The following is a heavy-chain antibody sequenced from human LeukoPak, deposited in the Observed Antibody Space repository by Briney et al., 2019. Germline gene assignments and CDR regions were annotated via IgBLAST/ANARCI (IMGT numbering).Heavy chain of an antibody. Sequence: ASVKVSCKVSGYTLTELSMHWVRQAPGKGLEWVGGFDPEDGETIYAQKFQGRVTMTEDTSTDTAYMELSSLRSEDTAVYYCATVPVVPAASAAFDIWGQGTMVTVSS. J-gene: IGHJ3*02. CDR3: ATVPVVPAASAAFDI. CDR2: FDPEDGET. CDR1: GYTLTELS. D-gene: IGHD2-2*01. V-gene: IGHV1-24*01.